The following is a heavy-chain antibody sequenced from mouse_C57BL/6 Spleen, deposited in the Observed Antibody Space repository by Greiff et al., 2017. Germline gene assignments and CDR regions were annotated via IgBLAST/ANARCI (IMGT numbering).Heavy chain of an antibody. J-gene: IGHJ1*03. CDR1: GYTFTGYW. V-gene: IGHV1-9*01. CDR2: ILPGSGST. Sequence: VQLQQSGAELMKPGASVKLSCKATGYTFTGYWIEWVKQRPGHGLEWIGEILPGSGSTNSNEKFKGKATFTADTSSNTPYMQLSSLITDDSAIYYGARRYYYCSSLYWYFDVWGTGTTVTVSS. CDR3: ARRYYYCSSLYWYFDV. D-gene: IGHD1-1*01.